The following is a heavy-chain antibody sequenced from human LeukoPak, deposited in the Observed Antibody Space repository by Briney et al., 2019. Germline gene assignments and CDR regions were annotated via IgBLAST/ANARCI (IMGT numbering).Heavy chain of an antibody. CDR3: AKAAGRGYNYGDYFDY. V-gene: IGHV3-23*01. J-gene: IGHJ4*02. CDR1: GFTVSSQG. CDR2: ISGSGGST. D-gene: IGHD5-18*01. Sequence: GGSLRLTCAAAGFTVSSQGMSWFRQAPGKGLEWVSAISGSGGSTYYADSVKGRFTISRGNSKNTLYLQMNSLRAEDTAVYYCAKAAGRGYNYGDYFDYWGQGTLVTVSS.